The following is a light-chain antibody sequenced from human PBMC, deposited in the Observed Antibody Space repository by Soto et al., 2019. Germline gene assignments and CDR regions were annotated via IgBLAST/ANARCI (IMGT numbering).Light chain of an antibody. J-gene: IGLJ2*01. CDR2: ENN. CDR1: SSNIGNKY. CDR3: GTWDSSLSAVV. Sequence: QSVLTQPPSVSAAPGQKVTISCSGSSSNIGNKYVSWYQQLPGTAPKLLIYENNKRPSGIPDRFSGSKSGTSATLGINGLQTGDEADYYCGTWDSSLSAVVFGGGTKLTVL. V-gene: IGLV1-51*02.